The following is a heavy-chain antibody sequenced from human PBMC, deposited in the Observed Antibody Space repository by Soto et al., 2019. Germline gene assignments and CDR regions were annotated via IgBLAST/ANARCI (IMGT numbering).Heavy chain of an antibody. D-gene: IGHD6-13*01. CDR3: AKDHGAWSRSWYDLDY. Sequence: QVQLVESGGGVVQPGRSLTLSCAASGFTFSSYGMHWVRQAPGKGLEWVAVISYDGSNKYYADSVKGRFTISRDNSKNTLYLQMNSLRAEDTAVYYCAKDHGAWSRSWYDLDYWGQGTLVTVSS. CDR1: GFTFSSYG. CDR2: ISYDGSNK. J-gene: IGHJ4*02. V-gene: IGHV3-30*18.